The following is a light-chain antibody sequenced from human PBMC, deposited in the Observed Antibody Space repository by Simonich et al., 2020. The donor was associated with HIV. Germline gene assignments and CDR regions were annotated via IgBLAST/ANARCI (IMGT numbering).Light chain of an antibody. CDR3: QQRSNWIT. CDR1: QGISSY. V-gene: IGKV1-8*01. CDR2: AAS. Sequence: AIRMTQSPSSLSASTGDRVTITCRASQGISSYLAWYQQKPGKAPKLLIYAASTLQSGVPSRFSGSGSGTDFTLTITSLESEDFAVYYCQQRSNWITFGQGTRLEIK. J-gene: IGKJ5*01.